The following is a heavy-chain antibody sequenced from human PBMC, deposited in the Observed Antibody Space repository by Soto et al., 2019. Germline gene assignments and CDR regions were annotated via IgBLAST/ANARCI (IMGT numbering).Heavy chain of an antibody. V-gene: IGHV1-69*12. CDR2: IVPIFGTT. CDR1: GGTFTSYA. J-gene: IGHJ6*02. D-gene: IGHD2-15*01. CDR3: ARDRVVQQFQGHAFHGMDA. Sequence: QVQLVQSGAEVKKPGSSVKVSCKASGGTFTSYAMSWVRQAPGQGLEWLGVIVPIFGTTKYAQKFQGRVTITGDASTRTAYMDLSSLRSDDTAVYYCARDRVVQQFQGHAFHGMDAWGQGTTVTVSS.